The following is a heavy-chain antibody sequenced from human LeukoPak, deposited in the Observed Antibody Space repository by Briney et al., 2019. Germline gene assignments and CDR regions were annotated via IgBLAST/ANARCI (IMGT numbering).Heavy chain of an antibody. CDR1: GGSMNNYY. CDR3: AKRAVTTAAYLWFDP. V-gene: IGHV4-59*08. Sequence: PSETLSLTCTVSGGSMNNYYWSWIRQPPGKGMEYIGSIDYRGTTKYNPSLKSRLTISLDTSKNQFSLKLSSVTAADTAVYFCAKRAVTTAAYLWFDPWGQGTLVTVSS. D-gene: IGHD2-2*01. CDR2: IDYRGTT. J-gene: IGHJ5*02.